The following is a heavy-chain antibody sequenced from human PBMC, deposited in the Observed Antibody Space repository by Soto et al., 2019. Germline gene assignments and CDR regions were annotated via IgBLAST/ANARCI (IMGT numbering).Heavy chain of an antibody. D-gene: IGHD2-15*01. J-gene: IGHJ6*02. CDR2: IIPIFGTA. V-gene: IGHV1-69*13. CDR1: GGTFSSYA. CDR3: AKGDYCSGGSCKLYYYYGMDV. Sequence: SVKVSCKASGGTFSSYAISWVRQAPGQGLEWMGGIIPIFGTANYAQKFQGRVTITAGESTSTAYMELSSLRSEDTAVYYCAKGDYCSGGSCKLYYYYGMDVWGQGTTVTVSS.